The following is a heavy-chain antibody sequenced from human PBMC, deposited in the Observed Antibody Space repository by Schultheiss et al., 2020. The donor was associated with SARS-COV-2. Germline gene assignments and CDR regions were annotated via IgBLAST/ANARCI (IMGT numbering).Heavy chain of an antibody. V-gene: IGHV4-34*01. Sequence: SETLSLTCAVYGGSFSGYYWSWIRQPPGKGLEWIGEINHSGSTNYNPSLKSRVTMSVDTSKNQFSLKLSSVTAADTAVYYCARAPNYYDSSGPYGMDVWGQGTTVTVSS. D-gene: IGHD3-22*01. CDR1: GGSFSGYY. J-gene: IGHJ6*02. CDR3: ARAPNYYDSSGPYGMDV. CDR2: INHSGST.